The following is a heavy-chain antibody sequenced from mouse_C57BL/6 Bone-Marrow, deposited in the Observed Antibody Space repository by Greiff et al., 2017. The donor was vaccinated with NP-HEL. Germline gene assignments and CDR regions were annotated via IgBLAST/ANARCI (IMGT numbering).Heavy chain of an antibody. V-gene: IGHV5-4*01. J-gene: IGHJ3*01. D-gene: IGHD3-2*02. Sequence: DVKLVESGGGLVKPGGSLKLSCAASGFTFSSYAMSWVRQTPEKRLEWVATISDGGSYTYYPDNVKGRFTISRDNAKNNLYLQMSHLKSEDTAMYYCAREGQLRLRLFAYWGQGTLVTVSA. CDR2: ISDGGSYT. CDR3: AREGQLRLRLFAY. CDR1: GFTFSSYA.